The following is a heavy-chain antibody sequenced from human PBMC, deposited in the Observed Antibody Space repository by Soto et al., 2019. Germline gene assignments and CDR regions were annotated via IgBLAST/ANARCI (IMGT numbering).Heavy chain of an antibody. J-gene: IGHJ4*02. CDR2: ISDNGDRT. CDR3: AKDRTGTDCYDY. D-gene: IGHD1-1*01. Sequence: EVQLLESGGGLVQPGKSLRLSCAVSGFTFKSYAMNWVRQAPGTGLEWVSTISDNGDRTNYADTVEGRFTISRDNSKNPLYLPMNGMRAADTAVYYCAKDRTGTDCYDYWGQGTLVTVSS. V-gene: IGHV3-23*01. CDR1: GFTFKSYA.